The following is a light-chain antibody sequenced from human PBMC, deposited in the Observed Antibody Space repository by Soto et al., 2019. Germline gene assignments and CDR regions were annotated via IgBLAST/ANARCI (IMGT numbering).Light chain of an antibody. V-gene: IGKV4-1*01. CDR1: HICLYSSNKKNF. CDR3: QQHYSTPLT. J-gene: IGKJ5*01. CDR2: GAS. Sequence: DLLLTQCRDALAVYLVERGTIKWNSSHICLYSSNKKNFFFWYQQKPGQPPKLLISGASTRESGVPDRFSGSGSGTDFTLTISSMQAEAVAVYYCQQHYSTPLTLGQGTRMEIK.